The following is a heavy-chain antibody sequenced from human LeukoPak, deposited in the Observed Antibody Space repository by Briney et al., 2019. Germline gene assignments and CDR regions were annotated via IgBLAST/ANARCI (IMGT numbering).Heavy chain of an antibody. CDR3: ARDGDGDYVFSYYFDY. J-gene: IGHJ4*02. CDR1: GFPFSTYW. V-gene: IGHV3-30*05. D-gene: IGHD4-17*01. CDR2: ISYDESNT. Sequence: GGSLRLSCAASGFPFSTYWMNWIRQAPGKGLEWVALISYDESNTFYADSVKGRFTISRDNSKNTLYLQMNSLRVEGTAVYYCARDGDGDYVFSYYFDYWGQGTLVTVSS.